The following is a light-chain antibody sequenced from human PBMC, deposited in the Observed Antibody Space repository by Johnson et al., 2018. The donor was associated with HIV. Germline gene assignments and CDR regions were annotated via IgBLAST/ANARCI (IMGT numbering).Light chain of an antibody. J-gene: IGLJ1*01. Sequence: QSVLTQPPSVSAAPGQKVTISCSGSSSNIGNNDVSWYQHLPGAAPKLLIYDNYKRPSGIPDRFSDSKSGTSATLNITGLQTGDEADYYCGTWDSLRAHYVFGPGTKLTVL. CDR2: DNY. CDR1: SSNIGNND. V-gene: IGLV1-51*01. CDR3: GTWDSLRAHYV.